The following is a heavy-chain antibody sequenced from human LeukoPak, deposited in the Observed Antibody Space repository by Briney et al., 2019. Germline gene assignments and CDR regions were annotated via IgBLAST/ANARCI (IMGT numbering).Heavy chain of an antibody. CDR3: ARHWGVGARYFDY. CDR1: GGSISSSSYY. CDR2: IYYSGST. Sequence: ASETLSLTCTVSGGSISSSSYYWGWIRQPPGKGLEWIGSIYYSGSTYYNPSLKSRVTISVDTSKNQFSLKLSSVTAADTAVYYCARHWGVGARYFDYWGQGTLVTVSS. J-gene: IGHJ4*02. V-gene: IGHV4-39*01. D-gene: IGHD1-26*01.